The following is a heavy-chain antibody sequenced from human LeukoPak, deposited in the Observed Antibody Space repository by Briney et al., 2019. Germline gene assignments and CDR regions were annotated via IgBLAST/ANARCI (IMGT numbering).Heavy chain of an antibody. CDR2: IRSDGYHT. V-gene: IGHV3-30*02. Sequence: GGSLRLSCGASGFVFDTHDMHWVRKAPGRGLEWVAFIRSDGYHTYYADSVKGRFTIIRDNSKNTLYLQMNRLTVEDMALYYCAKPSGSGVDYWGRGTRVTVSS. D-gene: IGHD1-26*01. CDR3: AKPSGSGVDY. J-gene: IGHJ4*02. CDR1: GFVFDTHD.